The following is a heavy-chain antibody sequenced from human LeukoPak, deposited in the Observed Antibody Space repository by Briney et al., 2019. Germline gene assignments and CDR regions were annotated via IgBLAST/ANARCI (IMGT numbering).Heavy chain of an antibody. V-gene: IGHV1-69-2*01. J-gene: IGHJ5*02. D-gene: IGHD5-18*01. CDR1: GYTFTDYY. Sequence: ASVKVSCKASGYTFTDYYMQWVQQAPGKGLEWMGRVDPEDGKTIYAENFQGRLTITADTSTDTVYMELSSLRSEGTAVYYRATVDGDTPHVRPFDPWGQGTLVTVSS. CDR3: ATVDGDTPHVRPFDP. CDR2: VDPEDGKT.